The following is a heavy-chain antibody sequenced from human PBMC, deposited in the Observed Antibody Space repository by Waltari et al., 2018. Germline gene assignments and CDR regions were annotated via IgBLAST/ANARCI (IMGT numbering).Heavy chain of an antibody. D-gene: IGHD6-19*01. V-gene: IGHV3-7*01. CDR2: IKQDGSEK. CDR3: ARDPRWLVGEYYFDY. J-gene: IGHJ4*02. CDR1: GFPFCSSW. Sequence: EVQLVESGGGLVQPGGSLRLSCAAPGFPFCSSWMSWVRQAPGKGLEWVANIKQDGSEKYYVDSVKGRFTISRDNAKNSLYLQMNSLRAEDTAVYYCARDPRWLVGEYYFDYWGQGTLVTVSS.